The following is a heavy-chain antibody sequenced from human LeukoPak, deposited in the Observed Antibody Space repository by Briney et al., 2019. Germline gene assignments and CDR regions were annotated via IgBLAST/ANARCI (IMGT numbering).Heavy chain of an antibody. Sequence: ASVKVSCKASGYTFTGYYMHWVRQAPGQGLEWMGWINTNSGGTNYAQKFQGRVTMTRDTSISTAYMELSRLRSDDTAVYYCARVDGSGSYLFDYWGQGTLVTVSS. CDR1: GYTFTGYY. CDR2: INTNSGGT. CDR3: ARVDGSGSYLFDY. V-gene: IGHV1-2*02. J-gene: IGHJ4*02. D-gene: IGHD3-10*01.